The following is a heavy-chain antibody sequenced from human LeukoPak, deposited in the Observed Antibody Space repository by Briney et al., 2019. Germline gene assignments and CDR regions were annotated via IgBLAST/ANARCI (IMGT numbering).Heavy chain of an antibody. D-gene: IGHD1-26*01. CDR1: GFRFDDYG. CDR3: ARERRGLVGAEYYFDY. CDR2: INWNGGST. J-gene: IGHJ4*02. V-gene: IGHV3-20*04. Sequence: GGSLRLSCAASGFRFDDYGMSWVRQAPGKGLEWVSGINWNGGSTTYADSVKGRFTISRDNAKKCLYLQMNSLRVEDTALYYCARERRGLVGAEYYFDYWGQGTVVTVSS.